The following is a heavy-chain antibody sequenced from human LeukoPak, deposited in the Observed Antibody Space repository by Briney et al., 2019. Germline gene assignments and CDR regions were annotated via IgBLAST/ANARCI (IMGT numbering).Heavy chain of an antibody. Sequence: GGTLRLSCAASGFTFTTHGINWVRQAPGKGLEWVSAISPSGDITYYADSVKGRFTISRDNSNNTVYLQMNNLRPEDTAVFYCARGQGYESYYYMDVWGKGTTVSVSS. J-gene: IGHJ6*03. V-gene: IGHV3-23*01. CDR1: GFTFTTHG. CDR2: ISPSGDIT. D-gene: IGHD2-2*01. CDR3: ARGQGYESYYYMDV.